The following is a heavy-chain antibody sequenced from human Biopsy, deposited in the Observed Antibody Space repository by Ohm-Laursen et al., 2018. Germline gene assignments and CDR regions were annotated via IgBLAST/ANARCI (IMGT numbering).Heavy chain of an antibody. V-gene: IGHV1-18*01. Sequence: SVKVSCKASGYFFSSYGLNWVRQAPGQGLEWMGRISGYNGNTNYAQKFQGRVTMTIDSSASTAYLELRSLRSDDTAFYYCVRGTGSQYFDYRGQGTLVTVSS. J-gene: IGHJ4*02. CDR3: VRGTGSQYFDY. D-gene: IGHD1-26*01. CDR2: ISGYNGNT. CDR1: GYFFSSYG.